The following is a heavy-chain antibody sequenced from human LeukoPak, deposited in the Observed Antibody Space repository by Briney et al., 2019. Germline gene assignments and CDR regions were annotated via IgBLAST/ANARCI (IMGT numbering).Heavy chain of an antibody. CDR1: GFTFSSYS. CDR3: ARDPIGITTYDSNFNY. V-gene: IGHV3-21*01. D-gene: IGHD3-22*01. Sequence: KPGGSLRLSCAASGFTFSSYSMNWVRQAPGEGLEWVSCISTSSSYIYYADSVKGRFTISRDNAKNSLYLQMNSLRAEDTAVYYCARDPIGITTYDSNFNYWGQGTLVTVSS. J-gene: IGHJ4*02. CDR2: ISTSSSYI.